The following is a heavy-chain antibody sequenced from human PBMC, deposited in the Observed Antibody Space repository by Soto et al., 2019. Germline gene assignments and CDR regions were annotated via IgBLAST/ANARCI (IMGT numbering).Heavy chain of an antibody. V-gene: IGHV6-1*01. D-gene: IGHD3-16*02. CDR3: ARDQDIYLGELSSLTLLDY. J-gene: IGHJ4*02. CDR1: GDSVSSNTAA. CDR2: TSYRSKWNN. Sequence: KQLQTLSLTCAISGDSVSSNTAAWNWIRQSPSRGLEWLGRTSYRSKWNNEYAVSVKSRITIKPVTSKNQFSLQLNSVTPEDTAVYYCARDQDIYLGELSSLTLLDYWGQGTLVTVSS.